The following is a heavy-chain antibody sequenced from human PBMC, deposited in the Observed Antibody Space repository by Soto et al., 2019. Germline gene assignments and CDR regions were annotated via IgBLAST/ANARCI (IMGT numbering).Heavy chain of an antibody. V-gene: IGHV3-15*01. Sequence: EVQLVESGGGLVKPGGSLRLSCAASGFTFSNAWMSWVRQAPGKGLEWVGRIKSKTDGGTTDYAAPVKGRFTISRDDSKNTLYLQMNSLKTEDTAVYYCTSHSPLDFDWFGLGPSAFDIWGQGTMVTVSS. CDR1: GFTFSNAW. J-gene: IGHJ3*02. CDR2: IKSKTDGGTT. D-gene: IGHD3-9*01. CDR3: TSHSPLDFDWFGLGPSAFDI.